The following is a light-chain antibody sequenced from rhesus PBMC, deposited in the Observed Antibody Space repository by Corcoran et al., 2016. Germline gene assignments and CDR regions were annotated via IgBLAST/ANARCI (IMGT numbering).Light chain of an antibody. V-gene: IGKV1S14*01. CDR3: QQRVSSPFS. Sequence: DIQMTQSPSSLSVSGGDRVTITCRASQGIKNYLVWYQQKPGKAPKPLIYYASYLTSGVPSKFSGSGSGTDFPLTISSLQPEDFATYYCQQRVSSPFSFGQGTKVEIK. CDR2: YAS. CDR1: QGIKNY. J-gene: IGKJ2*01.